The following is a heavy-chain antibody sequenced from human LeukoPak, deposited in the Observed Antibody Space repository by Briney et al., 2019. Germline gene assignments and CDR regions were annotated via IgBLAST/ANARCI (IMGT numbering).Heavy chain of an antibody. CDR3: VRSSASMDV. CDR1: GFIFSSYA. Sequence: GWYLRLSCSASGFIFSSYAMYWVRQAPGKRLEYVSAISNNGDTTYYADSVKGRFTISRDNSKNTLYLQMSSLRPEDTAVYYCVRSSASMDVWGQGTTVTASS. CDR2: ISNNGDTT. V-gene: IGHV3-64D*06. J-gene: IGHJ6*02.